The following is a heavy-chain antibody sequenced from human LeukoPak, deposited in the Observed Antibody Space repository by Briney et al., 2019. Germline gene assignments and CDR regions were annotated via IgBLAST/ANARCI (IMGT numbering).Heavy chain of an antibody. V-gene: IGHV4-59*01. CDR3: ARAVVRGVISWFDP. CDR1: GGSISSYY. CDR2: IYYSGST. J-gene: IGHJ5*02. D-gene: IGHD3-10*01. Sequence: SETLSLTCTVSGGSISSYYWSWIRQPPGKGLEWIGYIYYSGSTNYNPSLKSRVTISVDTSKNQFSPKLSSVTAADTAVYYCARAVVRGVISWFDPWGQGTLVTVSS.